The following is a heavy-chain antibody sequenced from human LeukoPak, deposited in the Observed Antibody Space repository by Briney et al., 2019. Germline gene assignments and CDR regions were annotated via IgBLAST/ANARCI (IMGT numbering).Heavy chain of an antibody. CDR1: GFTFSSYA. CDR2: ISGSGGST. J-gene: IGHJ6*03. Sequence: PGGSLRLSCAASGFTFSSYAMSWVRQAPGKGLEWVSAISGSGGSTYYADSVKGRFTISRDNSKNTLYLQMNSLRAEDTAVYYCAKDGFDYRYYYYYYMDVWGKGTTVTVSS. D-gene: IGHD4-11*01. CDR3: AKDGFDYRYYYYYYMDV. V-gene: IGHV3-23*01.